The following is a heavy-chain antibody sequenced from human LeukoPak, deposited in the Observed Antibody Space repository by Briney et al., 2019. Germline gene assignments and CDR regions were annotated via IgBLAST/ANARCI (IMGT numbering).Heavy chain of an antibody. Sequence: SETLSLTCTVSGGSIRSYYWNWIRQPPGKGLEWIGRIYTSGSTNYNPSLKSRVTMSVDTSKNQFSLKLSSVTAADTAVYYCARDVFYDSSGYNLWGQGTLVTVSS. J-gene: IGHJ5*02. CDR1: GGSIRSYY. CDR3: ARDVFYDSSGYNL. D-gene: IGHD3-22*01. V-gene: IGHV4-4*07. CDR2: IYTSGST.